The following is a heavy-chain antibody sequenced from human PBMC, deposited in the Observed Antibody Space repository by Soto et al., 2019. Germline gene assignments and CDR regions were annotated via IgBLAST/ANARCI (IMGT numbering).Heavy chain of an antibody. V-gene: IGHV3-30*03. Sequence: LSCAAAGFNFRSYGMHWVRKDKSKGLEWVAVISYDGSNKYYADSVKGRFTISRDNSKNTLYLQMNSLRAEDTAVYYCSIEKEQHMHLYLYYFDYWGQGTLVTVS. CDR1: GFNFRSYG. CDR2: ISYDGSNK. CDR3: SIEKEQHMHLYLYYFDY. D-gene: IGHD6-13*01. J-gene: IGHJ4*02.